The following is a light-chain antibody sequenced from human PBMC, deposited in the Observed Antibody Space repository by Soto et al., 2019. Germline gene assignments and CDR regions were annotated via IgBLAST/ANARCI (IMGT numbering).Light chain of an antibody. CDR1: SSDVGGYNY. Sequence: QSVLAQPPSASGSPGQSVTISCAGTSSDVGGYNYVSWYQQYPGKVPKLMIYEVSERPSGVPDRFSGSKSGNTAFLTVSGLQAEDEADYYCQSYDGTLSGSYVFGIGTKV. CDR2: EVS. V-gene: IGLV2-8*01. CDR3: QSYDGTLSGSYV. J-gene: IGLJ1*01.